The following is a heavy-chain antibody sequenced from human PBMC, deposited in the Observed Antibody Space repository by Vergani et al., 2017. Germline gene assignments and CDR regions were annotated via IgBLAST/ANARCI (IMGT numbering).Heavy chain of an antibody. J-gene: IGHJ3*02. CDR1: GFTFNIYA. CDR2: LSDDGTNK. V-gene: IGHV3-30*18. Sequence: VRLLESGGGLVQPGGSLRLSCAASGFTFNIYAMSWVRQAPGKGLEWVAVLSDDGTNKYYVDSVKGRFTISRDDSKNMLFLQMNRLRVEDTAVYYCAKDGYRYGYLSAFDIWGQGTLVTVSS. D-gene: IGHD5-18*01. CDR3: AKDGYRYGYLSAFDI.